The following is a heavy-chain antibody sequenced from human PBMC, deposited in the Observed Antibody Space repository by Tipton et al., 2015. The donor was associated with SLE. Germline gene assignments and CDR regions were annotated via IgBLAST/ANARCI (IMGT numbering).Heavy chain of an antibody. V-gene: IGHV3-11*04. J-gene: IGHJ4*02. CDR1: GFTFSDYY. D-gene: IGHD6-13*01. Sequence: GSLRLSCAASGFTFSDYYMSWIRQAPGKGLEWVSYISSSGSTIYYADSVKGRFTISRDNAKNSLYLQMNSLRAEDTAVYYCERGKLRNGYSSSWYPDYWGQGTLVTVSS. CDR2: ISSSGSTI. CDR3: ERGKLRNGYSSSWYPDY.